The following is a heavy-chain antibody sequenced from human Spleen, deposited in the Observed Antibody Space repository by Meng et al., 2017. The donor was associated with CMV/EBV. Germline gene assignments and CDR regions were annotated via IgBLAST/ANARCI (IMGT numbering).Heavy chain of an antibody. CDR3: VRGLGGYSNQGFDS. D-gene: IGHD5-18*01. V-gene: IGHV4-4*07. CDR2: IYRSGGT. CDR1: AGSLSIYF. J-gene: IGHJ4*02. Sequence: QGQLQESGPGLVKPSETGSLTCTVSAGSLSIYFWSWVRQPAGKGLEWIGRIYRSGGTNYNPSLESRVTMSVDTSKNQFSLKLTSVTAADTAMYYCVRGLGGYSNQGFDSWGQGTLVTVSS.